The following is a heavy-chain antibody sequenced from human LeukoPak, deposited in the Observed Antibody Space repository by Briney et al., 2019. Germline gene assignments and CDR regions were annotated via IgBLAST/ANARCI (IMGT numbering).Heavy chain of an antibody. J-gene: IGHJ4*02. CDR3: AREMATIRGLDY. Sequence: ASVKVSCKASGYTFTSYDINWVRQATGQGLEWMGWINPNSGGTNYAQKFQGRVTMTRDTSISTAYMELSRLRSDDTAVYYCAREMATIRGLDYWGQGTLVTVSS. CDR1: GYTFTSYD. V-gene: IGHV1-2*02. D-gene: IGHD5-24*01. CDR2: INPNSGGT.